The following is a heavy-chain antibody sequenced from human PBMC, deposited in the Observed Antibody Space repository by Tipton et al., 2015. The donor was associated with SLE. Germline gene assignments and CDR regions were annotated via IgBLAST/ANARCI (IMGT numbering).Heavy chain of an antibody. CDR3: AKRSVWGVTFYFEY. J-gene: IGHJ4*02. CDR1: GFTFSSSG. V-gene: IGHV3-30*18. CDR2: ITSDGNNE. Sequence: SLRLSCAASGFTFSSSGMHWVRQAPGKGLEWVAVITSDGNNEYYADSVKGRFTISRDNSKNTLFLQMSSLRTEDTAVYYCAKRSVWGVTFYFEYWGQGTLVTVSS. D-gene: IGHD2-8*01.